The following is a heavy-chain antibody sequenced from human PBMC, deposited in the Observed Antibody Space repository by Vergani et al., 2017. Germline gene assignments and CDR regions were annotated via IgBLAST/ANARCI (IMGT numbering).Heavy chain of an antibody. CDR2: IYYSGST. J-gene: IGHJ4*02. CDR3: ASGDVRYDILTGYPTMQAVDY. Sequence: VQLVESGGGLVQPGGSLRLSCAASGFTFSSYWMSWVRQAPGKGLEWIGYIYYSGSTYYNPSLKSRVTISVDTSKNQFSLKLSSVTAADTAVYYCASGDVRYDILTGYPTMQAVDYWGQGTLVTVSS. D-gene: IGHD3-9*01. V-gene: IGHV4-59*08. CDR1: GFTFSSYW.